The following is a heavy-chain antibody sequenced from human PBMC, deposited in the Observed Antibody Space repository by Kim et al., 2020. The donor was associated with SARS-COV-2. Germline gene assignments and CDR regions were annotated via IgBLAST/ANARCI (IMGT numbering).Heavy chain of an antibody. Sequence: KFQGRVTITRDTSASTAYMELSSLRSEDTAVYYCAGSSSWYYYYYGMDVWGQGTTVTVSS. J-gene: IGHJ6*02. CDR3: AGSSSWYYYYYGMDV. V-gene: IGHV1-3*01. D-gene: IGHD6-13*01.